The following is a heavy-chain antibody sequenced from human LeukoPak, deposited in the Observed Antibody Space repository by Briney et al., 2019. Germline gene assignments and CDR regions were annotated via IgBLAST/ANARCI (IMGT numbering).Heavy chain of an antibody. V-gene: IGHV4-59*01. D-gene: IGHD3-9*01. CDR2: IYYSGST. CDR3: ARAQPNWLSFDY. CDR1: GGSISSYY. J-gene: IGHJ4*02. Sequence: SETLSLTCTVSGGSISSYYWSWIRQPPGKGLEWIGYIYYSGSTNYNPPLKSRVTISVVTSKNQFSLKLSSVTAADTAVYYCARAQPNWLSFDYWGQGTLVTVSS.